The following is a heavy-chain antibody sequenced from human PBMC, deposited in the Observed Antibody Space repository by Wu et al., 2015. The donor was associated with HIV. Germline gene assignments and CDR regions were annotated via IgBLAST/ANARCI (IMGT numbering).Heavy chain of an antibody. D-gene: IGHD3-3*01. CDR3: ARAKEEYYDFWAPVYYYYYYMDV. Sequence: QVQLVQSGAEVKKPGASIRVSCKASGYIFSDYSIHWVRQAPGQGLEWIGWMNPKSGDTAYAQKFQNRVNITKNTSINTAYMELSSLKFEDSAIYYCARAKEEYYDFWAPVYYYYYYMDVWGRRDHGHRLL. CDR2: MNPKSGDT. J-gene: IGHJ6*03. V-gene: IGHV1-8*03. CDR1: GYIFSDYS.